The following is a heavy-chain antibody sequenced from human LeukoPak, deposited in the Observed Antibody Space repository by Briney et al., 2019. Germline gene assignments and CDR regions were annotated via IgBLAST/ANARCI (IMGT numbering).Heavy chain of an antibody. D-gene: IGHD6-19*01. CDR2: IGTAGDT. CDR3: ARAEQWLGSFDY. CDR1: GFTFSSYE. J-gene: IGHJ4*02. V-gene: IGHV3-13*01. Sequence: GGSLRLSCAASGFTFSSYEMRWVRHATEKALEGVAAIGTAGDTYYPGSVKGRFTISREKAKNSLYLQMNSLRAGDTAVYYCARAEQWLGSFDYWGQGTLVTVSS.